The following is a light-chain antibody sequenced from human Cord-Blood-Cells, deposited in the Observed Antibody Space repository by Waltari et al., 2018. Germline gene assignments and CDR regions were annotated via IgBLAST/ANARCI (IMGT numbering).Light chain of an antibody. CDR3: QQYNNWWT. V-gene: IGKV3-15*01. CDR2: GAS. CDR1: QSVSSN. Sequence: EIVLTQSPATLSVSPGERATLSCSASQSVSSNVAWYQQKPGQAPRLLIYGASTRATGIPARFSGSGSGTEFTLTISSLQSEDFAVYYCQQYNNWWTFGQGTKVEIK. J-gene: IGKJ1*01.